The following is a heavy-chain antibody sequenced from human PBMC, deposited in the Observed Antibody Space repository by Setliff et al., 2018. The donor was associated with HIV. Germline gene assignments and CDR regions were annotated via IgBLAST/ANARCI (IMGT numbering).Heavy chain of an antibody. J-gene: IGHJ4*02. CDR1: GFTFTSSA. CDR3: AREIRNYDFWSGYWEDHYFDS. D-gene: IGHD3-3*01. Sequence: ASVKVSCKASGFTFTSSAMQWVRQARGQRLEWIGWIVVGSGNTNYAQKFQGRVTITRDTSASTAYMELSSLRSEDTAVYYCAREIRNYDFWSGYWEDHYFDSWGQGTLVTVSS. CDR2: IVVGSGNT. V-gene: IGHV1-58*02.